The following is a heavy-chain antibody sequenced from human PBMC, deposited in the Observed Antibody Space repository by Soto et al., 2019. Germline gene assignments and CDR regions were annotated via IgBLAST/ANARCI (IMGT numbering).Heavy chain of an antibody. Sequence: ASVKVSCKASGYTFTGHCIHWVRQAPEQGPEWMGEIGPESGATRYAQKFQGRVTMTRDMSITTVYMELNNLSPDDTAVYYCGRGRSGQIVVFYWGQGTPVTVSS. CDR1: GYTFTGHC. V-gene: IGHV1-2*02. J-gene: IGHJ4*02. CDR2: IGPESGAT. D-gene: IGHD5-12*01. CDR3: GRGRSGQIVVFY.